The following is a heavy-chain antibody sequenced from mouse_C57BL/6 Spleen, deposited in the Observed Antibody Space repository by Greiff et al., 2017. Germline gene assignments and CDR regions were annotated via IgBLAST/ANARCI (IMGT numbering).Heavy chain of an antibody. CDR2: IYPGSGST. J-gene: IGHJ2*01. CDR1: GYTFTSYW. V-gene: IGHV1-55*01. CDR3: ARTPYYYGSSSYYFDY. Sequence: QVQLQQPGAELVKPGASVKMSCKASGYTFTSYWITWVKQRPGQGLEWIGDIYPGSGSTNYNEKFKSKATLTVDTSSSTAYMQLSSLASEDSAVYYCARTPYYYGSSSYYFDYWGQGTTLTVSS. D-gene: IGHD1-1*01.